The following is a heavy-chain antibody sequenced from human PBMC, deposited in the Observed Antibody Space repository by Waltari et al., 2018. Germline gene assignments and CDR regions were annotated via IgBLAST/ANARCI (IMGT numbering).Heavy chain of an antibody. D-gene: IGHD3-22*01. CDR3: ARSLLYYDSSGYPIRVDAFDI. J-gene: IGHJ3*02. Sequence: QVQLVQSGAEVKKPGSSVKVSCKASGGTFSSYAISWVRQAPGQGLEWMGGIIPIFGTANYAQKFQGRVTITTDESTSTAYMELSSLRSEDTAVYYCARSLLYYDSSGYPIRVDAFDIWGQGTMVTVSS. CDR2: IIPIFGTA. V-gene: IGHV1-69*05. CDR1: GGTFSSYA.